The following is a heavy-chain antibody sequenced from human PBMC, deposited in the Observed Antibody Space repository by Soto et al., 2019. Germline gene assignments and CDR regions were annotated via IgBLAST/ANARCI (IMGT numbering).Heavy chain of an antibody. Sequence: QVQLQESGPGLVKPSETLSLTCTVSGGSISSYYWSWIRQPPGKGLERLGYIYYSGSTNYNPALKSRVTISVDTSKNQFSLKLSSVTAADTAVYYCSRRYGIVFDFWGQGTLVTVSS. CDR1: GGSISSYY. CDR3: SRRYGIVFDF. J-gene: IGHJ4*02. CDR2: IYYSGST. D-gene: IGHD6-13*01. V-gene: IGHV4-59*01.